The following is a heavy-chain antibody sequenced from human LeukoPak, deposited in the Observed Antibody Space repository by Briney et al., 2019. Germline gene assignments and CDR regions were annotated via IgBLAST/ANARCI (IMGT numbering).Heavy chain of an antibody. CDR2: ISTYNGNT. Sequence: GASVKVSCKASGYTFISYGISWVRQAPGQGLEWMGWISTYNGNTNYAQKLQGRVTMTTDTSTSTAYMELRSLRSDDTAVYYCARDVSGSYYAANFDYWGQGTLVTVSS. CDR1: GYTFISYG. D-gene: IGHD1-26*01. CDR3: ARDVSGSYYAANFDY. V-gene: IGHV1-18*01. J-gene: IGHJ4*02.